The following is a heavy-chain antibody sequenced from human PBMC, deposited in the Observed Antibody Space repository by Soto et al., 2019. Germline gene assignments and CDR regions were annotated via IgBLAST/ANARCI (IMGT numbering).Heavy chain of an antibody. J-gene: IGHJ5*02. Sequence: SGPTLVNPTQTLTLTCTFSGFSLSTSGVGVGWIRQPPGKALEWLALLYWNDDKRYSPSLKSRLTITKDTSKNQVVLTMTNMDPVDTATYYCAHRPPFPGRSSSWYYNWFDPWGQGTLVTVSS. V-gene: IGHV2-5*01. D-gene: IGHD6-13*01. CDR1: GFSLSTSGVG. CDR3: AHRPPFPGRSSSWYYNWFDP. CDR2: LYWNDDK.